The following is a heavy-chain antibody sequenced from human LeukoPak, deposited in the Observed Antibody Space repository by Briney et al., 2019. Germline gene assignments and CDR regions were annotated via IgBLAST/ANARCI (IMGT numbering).Heavy chain of an antibody. CDR3: ARGQVVISEYYFDY. D-gene: IGHD3-22*01. Sequence: GGSLRLSCAASGFTVSSNYMSWVRQAPGKGLEWVSVIYSGGSTYYADSVKGRFTISRDNSENTLYLQMNSLRAEDTAVYYCARGQVVISEYYFDYWGQGTLVTVSS. CDR1: GFTVSSNY. V-gene: IGHV3-53*01. CDR2: IYSGGST. J-gene: IGHJ4*02.